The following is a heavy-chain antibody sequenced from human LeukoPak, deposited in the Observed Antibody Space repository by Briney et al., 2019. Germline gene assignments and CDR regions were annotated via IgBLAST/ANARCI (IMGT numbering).Heavy chain of an antibody. J-gene: IGHJ4*02. D-gene: IGHD3-10*01. CDR2: IYHSGST. V-gene: IGHV4-38-2*02. CDR1: GYSISSGYY. Sequence: KPSETLSLTCTVSGYSISSGYYWGWIRQPPGKGLEWIGSIYHSGSTYYNPSLKSRVTISVDTSKNQFSLKLSSVTAADTAVYYCARGGDHFDYWGQGTLVTVSS. CDR3: ARGGDHFDY.